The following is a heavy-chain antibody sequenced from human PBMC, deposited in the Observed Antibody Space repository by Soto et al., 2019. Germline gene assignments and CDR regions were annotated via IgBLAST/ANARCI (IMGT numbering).Heavy chain of an antibody. Sequence: EVQLVESGGGLVQPGGSLRLSCAASGFTFSSYEMNWVRQAPGKGLEWVSYISSSGSTIYYADSVKGRFTISRDNAKNSLYLQVNSLRAGDTAVYYCARVIDILTGYGMDVWGQGTTVTVSS. CDR3: ARVIDILTGYGMDV. CDR1: GFTFSSYE. J-gene: IGHJ6*02. CDR2: ISSSGSTI. V-gene: IGHV3-48*03. D-gene: IGHD3-9*01.